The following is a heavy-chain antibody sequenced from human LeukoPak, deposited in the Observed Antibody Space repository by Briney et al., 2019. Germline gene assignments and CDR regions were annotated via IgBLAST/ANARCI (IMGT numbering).Heavy chain of an antibody. J-gene: IGHJ4*02. CDR3: ARFFILVTTIDH. CDR2: IYYSGST. CDR1: GGSISSGDYY. D-gene: IGHD4-11*01. V-gene: IGHV4-30-4*08. Sequence: SQTLSLTCTVSGGSISSGDYYWSWIRQPPGKGLEWIGYIYYSGSTYYNPSLKSRVTISVDTSKNQFSLKLSSVTAADTAVYYCARFFILVTTIDHWGQGTLVTVSS.